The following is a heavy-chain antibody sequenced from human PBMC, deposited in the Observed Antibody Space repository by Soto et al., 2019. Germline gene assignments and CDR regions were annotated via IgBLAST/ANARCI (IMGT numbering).Heavy chain of an antibody. CDR2: IYPGDSDT. CDR1: GFAFTSYW. V-gene: IGHV5-51*01. Sequence: GESLKISCKGSGFAFTSYWIAWVRQMPGKGLEWMGIIYPGDSDTSYSPSFQGQVTITADKSINTAYLQWNSLKTSDTAMYYCAKHEGYCSTTTCSNFDYWGQGTQVTVSS. CDR3: AKHEGYCSTTTCSNFDY. D-gene: IGHD2-2*01. J-gene: IGHJ4*02.